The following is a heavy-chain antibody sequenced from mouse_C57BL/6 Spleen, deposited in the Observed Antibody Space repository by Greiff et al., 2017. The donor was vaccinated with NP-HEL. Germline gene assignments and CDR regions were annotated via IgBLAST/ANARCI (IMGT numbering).Heavy chain of an antibody. CDR1: GYTFTDYE. J-gene: IGHJ4*01. CDR3: TRGGYYGYYYAMDY. CDR2: IDPETGGT. D-gene: IGHD1-1*01. V-gene: IGHV1-15*01. Sequence: VQLQQSGAELVRPGASVTLSCKASGYTFTDYEMHWVKQTPVHGLEWIGAIDPETGGTAYNQKFKGKAILTADKSSSTAYMELRSLTSEDSAVYYCTRGGYYGYYYAMDYWGQGTSVTVSS.